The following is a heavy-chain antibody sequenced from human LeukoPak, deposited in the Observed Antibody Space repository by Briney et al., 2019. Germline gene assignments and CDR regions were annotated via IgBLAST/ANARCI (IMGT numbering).Heavy chain of an antibody. CDR1: GGYISSYY. D-gene: IGHD3-16*01. V-gene: IGHV4-59*01. Sequence: SETLSLTCTVSGGYISSYYWSWIRQPPGEGLEWSCYIYYRGSTNYNPSLKTRVTISVDTSKNQFSLKLSSVTAADTAVYYCARSPIRLGEFSSPFDYWGQGTLVTVSS. J-gene: IGHJ4*02. CDR3: ARSPIRLGEFSSPFDY. CDR2: IYYRGST.